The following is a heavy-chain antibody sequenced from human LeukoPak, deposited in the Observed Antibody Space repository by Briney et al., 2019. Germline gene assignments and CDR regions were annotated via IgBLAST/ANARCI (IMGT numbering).Heavy chain of an antibody. D-gene: IGHD3-22*01. J-gene: IGHJ4*02. CDR3: ATYLDSSGYYFFDY. CDR1: GYTLTELS. V-gene: IGHV1-24*01. CDR2: FNPEDGET. Sequence: GASVKVSCTVSGYTLTELSMHWVRQAPGKGLEWMGGFNPEDGETIYAQKFQGRVTMTEDTSTDTAYMELSSLGSEDTAVYYCATYLDSSGYYFFDYWGQGTLVTVSS.